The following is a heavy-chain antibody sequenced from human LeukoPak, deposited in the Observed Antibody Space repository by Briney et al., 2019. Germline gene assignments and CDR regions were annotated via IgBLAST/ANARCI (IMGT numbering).Heavy chain of an antibody. V-gene: IGHV3-23*01. CDR3: ARVGTGSWYFDL. CDR2: ISGSGVNT. D-gene: IGHD3-10*01. CDR1: GFTFSSHT. J-gene: IGHJ2*01. Sequence: GGSLRLSCAASGFTFSSHTMSWVRQAPGKGLEWVSGISGSGVNTYYANSVKGRFTISRDKFMNTLYLQMNSLRAEDTAVYYCARVGTGSWYFDLWGRGTLVTFSS.